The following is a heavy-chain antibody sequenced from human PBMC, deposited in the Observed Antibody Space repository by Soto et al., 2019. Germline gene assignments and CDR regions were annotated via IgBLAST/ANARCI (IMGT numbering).Heavy chain of an antibody. CDR3: AKAWYSSSWYSSSDY. Sequence: EVQLLESGGGLVQPGGSLRLSCAASGFTFSSYAMSWVRQAPGKGLEWVSAISGSGGSTYYADSVKGRFTISRDNSKNTLYLQMNRLRAEDTAVYYCAKAWYSSSWYSSSDYWGQGTLVTVSS. V-gene: IGHV3-23*01. CDR1: GFTFSSYA. J-gene: IGHJ4*02. CDR2: ISGSGGST. D-gene: IGHD6-13*01.